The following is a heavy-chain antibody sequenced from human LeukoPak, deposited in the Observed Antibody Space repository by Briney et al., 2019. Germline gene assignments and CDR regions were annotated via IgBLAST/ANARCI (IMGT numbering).Heavy chain of an antibody. CDR1: GFSFSSFY. D-gene: IGHD2-8*01. V-gene: IGHV3-7*01. J-gene: IGHJ4*02. CDR2: IKQDGTDK. Sequence: GDSLRLSCAASGFSFSSFYRTWVRQPPGKGLEWVANIKQDGTDKYYVDSVRGRFSISRDNPKKSLYLQMNSLRVEDTAVYYCASGVLNGVGTWGQGTLVTVSS. CDR3: ASGVLNGVGT.